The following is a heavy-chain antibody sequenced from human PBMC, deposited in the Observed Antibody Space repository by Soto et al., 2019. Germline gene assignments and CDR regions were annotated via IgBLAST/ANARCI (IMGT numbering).Heavy chain of an antibody. J-gene: IGHJ4*02. Sequence: PGGSLRISCAAPGFTFISYAMSWARPAPGKGLEWVSAISGSGDSTYYADSVKGRFTISRDNSKNTLYLQMNSLRADDTAVYYCAKARGSSTPAPGSYWGQGTLVTVSS. CDR1: GFTFISYA. D-gene: IGHD2-2*01. CDR2: ISGSGDST. CDR3: AKARGSSTPAPGSY. V-gene: IGHV3-23*01.